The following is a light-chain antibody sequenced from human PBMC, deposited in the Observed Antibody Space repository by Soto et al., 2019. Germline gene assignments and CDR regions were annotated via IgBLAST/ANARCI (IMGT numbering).Light chain of an antibody. CDR1: QGISNY. CDR2: AAS. V-gene: IGKV1-27*01. J-gene: IGKJ2*01. Sequence: DIQMTQSPSSLSASIGDRVTITCRASQGISNYLAWYQQKPGKVPRLLIYAASTLQSGVPSRFSGSGSETDFTLTISSLHPEDVATYFCQKYNNAPHTFGQGTKLEIK. CDR3: QKYNNAPHT.